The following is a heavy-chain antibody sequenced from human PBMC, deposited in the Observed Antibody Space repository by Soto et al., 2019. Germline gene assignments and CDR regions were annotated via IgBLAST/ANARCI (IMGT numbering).Heavy chain of an antibody. CDR2: IKQDGSEK. D-gene: IGHD6-6*01. V-gene: IGHV3-7*01. Sequence: GGSLRLSCAASGFTFSSYWMSWVRQAPGRGLEWVANIKQDGSEKYYVDSVKGRFTISRDNDKNSLYLQMNSLRAEDTAVYYCARAPGRPLYFDYWGQGTLVTVSS. CDR3: ARAPGRPLYFDY. CDR1: GFTFSSYW. J-gene: IGHJ4*02.